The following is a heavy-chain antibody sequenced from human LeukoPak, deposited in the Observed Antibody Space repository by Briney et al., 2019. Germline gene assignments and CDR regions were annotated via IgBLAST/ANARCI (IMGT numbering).Heavy chain of an antibody. V-gene: IGHV3-23*01. CDR3: ARERIAAAAPYYYYGMDV. D-gene: IGHD6-13*01. J-gene: IGHJ6*02. Sequence: GGSLRLSCAVSGFTFSNSAMSWVRQAPGKGLEWVSAISASGGTTYYADSVKGRFTISRDNSKNTLYLQMNSLRVEDTAVYYCARERIAAAAPYYYYGMDVWGQGTTVTVSS. CDR1: GFTFSNSA. CDR2: ISASGGTT.